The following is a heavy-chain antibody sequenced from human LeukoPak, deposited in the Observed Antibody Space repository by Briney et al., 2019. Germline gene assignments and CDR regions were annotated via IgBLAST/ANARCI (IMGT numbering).Heavy chain of an antibody. CDR1: GFTFTDYA. J-gene: IGHJ4*02. Sequence: GGSLRLSCAASGFTFTDYAMNWVRQAPGKGLEWLSAISGSGGSTYYADSIQGRFTISRDNSKNTLYLQMNSLRAEDTAIYYCAKDRYSRGYFDWGQGTLVTVSS. D-gene: IGHD3-22*01. CDR2: ISGSGGST. CDR3: AKDRYSRGYFD. V-gene: IGHV3-23*01.